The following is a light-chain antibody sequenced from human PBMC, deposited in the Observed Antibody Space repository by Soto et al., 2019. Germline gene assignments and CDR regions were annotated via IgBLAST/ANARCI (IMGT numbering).Light chain of an antibody. CDR2: GAS. V-gene: IGKV3-15*01. Sequence: IVMTQSPATLSVSPGERATLSCRASQSVSSNLAWYQQKPGQAPRLLIFGASTRATGIPARFSGSGSGTEFTLIISSLQSEDAAIYYCQQYNASPPLTFGGGTKVEIK. J-gene: IGKJ4*01. CDR3: QQYNASPPLT. CDR1: QSVSSN.